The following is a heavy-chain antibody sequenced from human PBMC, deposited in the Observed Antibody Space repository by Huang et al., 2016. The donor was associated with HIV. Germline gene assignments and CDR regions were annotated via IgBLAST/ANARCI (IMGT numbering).Heavy chain of an antibody. D-gene: IGHD3-22*01. CDR3: AGGDYDSSGYYQGYLYYMDV. CDR1: GFTVTTSH. J-gene: IGHJ6*03. V-gene: IGHV3-53*02. CDR2: IYSGGNT. Sequence: EVQLVETGGGLIQPGGSLRLSCAASGFTVTTSHISWVRQAPGKGLGWISLIYSGGNTDYADSGKGRFTISRDNSKNTVYLRMNNLRAEDTAVYYCAGGDYDSSGYYQGYLYYMDVWGKGTTVTVSS.